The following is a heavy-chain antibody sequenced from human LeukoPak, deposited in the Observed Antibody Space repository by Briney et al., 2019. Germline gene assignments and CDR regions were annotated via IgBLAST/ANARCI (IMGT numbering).Heavy chain of an antibody. J-gene: IGHJ3*02. CDR1: GFSVDYSY. CDR2: IYSGDST. CDR3: AREGVVGAFDI. D-gene: IGHD2-15*01. Sequence: GGSLRLSCAVSGFSVDYSYMTWVRQAPGKGLEWVSIIYSGDSTYYADSVKGRFAISRHNSKNLLYLQMNSLRVDDTAVYYCAREGVVGAFDIWGQGTMVTVSS. V-gene: IGHV3-53*04.